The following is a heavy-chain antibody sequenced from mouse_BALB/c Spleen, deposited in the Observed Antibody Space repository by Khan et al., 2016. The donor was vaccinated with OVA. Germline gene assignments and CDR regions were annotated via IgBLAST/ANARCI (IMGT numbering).Heavy chain of an antibody. D-gene: IGHD1-1*01. CDR1: GYSITSDYA. Sequence: EVQLQESGPGLVKPSQSLSLTCTVTGYSITSDYAWNWIRQFPGNKLEWMGYISYSGRTSYNPSLKSRISIPRDTTKNQFFLQLNSLTTEDTATYYGSRSVTITTVVATDFAYWGQGTTLTVSS. CDR3: SRSVTITTVVATDFAY. J-gene: IGHJ2*01. CDR2: ISYSGRT. V-gene: IGHV3-2*02.